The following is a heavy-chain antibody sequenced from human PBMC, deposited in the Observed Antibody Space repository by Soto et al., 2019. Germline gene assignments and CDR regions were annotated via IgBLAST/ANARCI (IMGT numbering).Heavy chain of an antibody. J-gene: IGHJ6*02. CDR3: ARDEYGCKVDYGDDYYYYGRDV. V-gene: IGHV1-46*01. Sequence: ASVKVSCKASGYTFTSYYMHWVRQAPGQGLEWMGIINPSGGSTSYAQKFQGRVTMTRDTSTSTVYMELSSLRSEDTAVYYCARDEYGCKVDYGDDYYYYGRDVWGQGTTVTVSS. CDR1: GYTFTSYY. CDR2: INPSGGST. D-gene: IGHD4-17*01.